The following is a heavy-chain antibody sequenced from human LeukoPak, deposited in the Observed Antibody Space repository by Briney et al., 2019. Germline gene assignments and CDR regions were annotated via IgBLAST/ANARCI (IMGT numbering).Heavy chain of an antibody. J-gene: IGHJ3*02. CDR2: INSDGSST. CDR1: GFTFSIYW. V-gene: IGHV3-74*01. D-gene: IGHD3-3*01. CDR3: ARDEDWSGYYGAFDI. Sequence: HPGGSLRLSCAASGFTFSIYWMHWVRQAPGKGLVWVSRINSDGSSTSYADSVKGRFTISRDNAKNTLYLQMNSLRAEDTAVYYCARDEDWSGYYGAFDIWGQGTMVTVSS.